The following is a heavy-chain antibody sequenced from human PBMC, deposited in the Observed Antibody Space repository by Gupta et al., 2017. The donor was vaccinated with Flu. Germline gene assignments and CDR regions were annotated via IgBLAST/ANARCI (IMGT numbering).Heavy chain of an antibody. J-gene: IGHJ5*02. V-gene: IGHV3-15*01. CDR2: IKSKINGGTT. CDR1: GFTFSNAW. Sequence: EVQLVESGGGLVKPGGSLRLSCVDSGFTFSNAWMTWVRQAPGKGLEWVGRIKSKINGGTTDYAAPVKGRFTISRDDSIHTLYLQMNSLEIEDTAVYYCTTANCGAGCHGYNWFDPWGQGTLVTVSS. CDR3: TTANCGAGCHGYNWFDP. D-gene: IGHD2-21*02.